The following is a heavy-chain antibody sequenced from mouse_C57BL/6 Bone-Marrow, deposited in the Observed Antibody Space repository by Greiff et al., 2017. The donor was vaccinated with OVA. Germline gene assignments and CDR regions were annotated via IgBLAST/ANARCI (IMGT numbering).Heavy chain of an antibody. V-gene: IGHV3-6*01. CDR3: AHYYGSRTWFAY. D-gene: IGHD1-1*01. CDR2: ISYDGSN. CDR1: GYSITSGYY. Sequence: EVQLQESGPGLVKPSQSLSLTCSVTGYSITSGYYWNWIRQFPGNKLEWMGYISYDGSNNYNPSLKNRISITRDTSKNQFFLKLNSVTTEDTATYYCAHYYGSRTWFAYWGQGTLVTVSA. J-gene: IGHJ3*01.